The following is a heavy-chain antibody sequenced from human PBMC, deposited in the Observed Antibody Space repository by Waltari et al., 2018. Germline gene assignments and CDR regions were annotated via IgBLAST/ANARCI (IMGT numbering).Heavy chain of an antibody. CDR2: ITPIFGTA. J-gene: IGHJ6*02. Sequence: QVQLVQSGAEVKKPGSSVKVSCKASGGTFSSYAISWVRQARGHGREWMGGITPIFGTANYAQKFQGRVTITADESTSTAYMELSSLRSEDTAVYYCARSDTYYDFWSGYQREDYYYYYGMDVWGQGTTVTVSS. CDR1: GGTFSSYA. CDR3: ARSDTYYDFWSGYQREDYYYYYGMDV. D-gene: IGHD3-3*01. V-gene: IGHV1-69*01.